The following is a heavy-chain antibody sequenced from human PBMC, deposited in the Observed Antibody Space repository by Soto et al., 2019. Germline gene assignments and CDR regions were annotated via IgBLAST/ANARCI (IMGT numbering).Heavy chain of an antibody. CDR3: ARDGIPYCGGYCYFDY. CDR2: IWYDGSNK. Sequence: QVQLVESGGGVVQPGRSLRLSCAASGFIFSTYGMHWVRQAPGKGLEWVAVIWYDGSNKYYADSVKGRFTISRDNSKNTLYLQMNRLRAEDTAVYYCARDGIPYCGGYCYFDYWGQGTLVTVSS. D-gene: IGHD2-21*02. CDR1: GFIFSTYG. V-gene: IGHV3-33*01. J-gene: IGHJ4*02.